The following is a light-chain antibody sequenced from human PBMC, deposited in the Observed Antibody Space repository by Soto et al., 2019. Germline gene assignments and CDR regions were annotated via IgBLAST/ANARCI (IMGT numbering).Light chain of an antibody. J-gene: IGLJ2*01. Sequence: QSALTQPASVSGSPGQSITISCTGTSSDVGGYDYVSWYQQHPGKAPKLMIYDISNRPSGVSDRFSGSKSANTASLTISGLQAEDDADYYCSSFTASNTEVFGGGTKVTVL. CDR1: SSDVGGYDY. CDR3: SSFTASNTEV. CDR2: DIS. V-gene: IGLV2-14*01.